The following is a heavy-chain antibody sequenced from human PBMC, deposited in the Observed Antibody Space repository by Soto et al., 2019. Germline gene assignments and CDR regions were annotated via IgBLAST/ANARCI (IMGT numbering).Heavy chain of an antibody. CDR2: TYYRSKWYD. Sequence: SQSLSLTCAISGDSVSTNDATGDWIRQSPSRGLEWLGRTYYRSKWYDDYAESVKGRITINPDTFNNQFSLHLNSVTPDDTAVYYCTRLIGNSWLDSWGQGTLVTVS. D-gene: IGHD2-8*01. J-gene: IGHJ5*01. V-gene: IGHV6-1*01. CDR3: TRLIGNSWLDS. CDR1: GDSVSTNDAT.